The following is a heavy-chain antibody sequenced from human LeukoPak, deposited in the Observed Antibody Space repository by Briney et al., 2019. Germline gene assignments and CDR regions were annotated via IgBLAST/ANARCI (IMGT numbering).Heavy chain of an antibody. D-gene: IGHD3-22*01. CDR1: GYTFTGYY. J-gene: IGHJ4*02. CDR3: ARVRRDYYDSSGYYYPYYFDY. CDR2: IIPIFGTA. V-gene: IGHV1-69*13. Sequence: SVKVSCKASGYTFTGYYMHWVRQAPGQGLEWMGGIIPIFGTANYAQKFQGRVTITADESTSTAYMELSSLRSEDTAVYYCARVRRDYYDSSGYYYPYYFDYWGQGTLVTVSS.